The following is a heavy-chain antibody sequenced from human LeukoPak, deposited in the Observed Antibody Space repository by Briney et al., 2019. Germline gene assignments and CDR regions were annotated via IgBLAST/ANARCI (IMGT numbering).Heavy chain of an antibody. Sequence: RGASVKVSCKASGYTFTSYGISWVRQAPGQGLEWMGWISAYNGNTNYAQKLQGRVTMTTDTSTSTAYMELRSLRSDDTAVYYCARDNQPEGIQLWFYWGGYFDYWGQGTLVTVSS. D-gene: IGHD5-18*01. J-gene: IGHJ4*02. CDR1: GYTFTSYG. V-gene: IGHV1-18*01. CDR2: ISAYNGNT. CDR3: ARDNQPEGIQLWFYWGGYFDY.